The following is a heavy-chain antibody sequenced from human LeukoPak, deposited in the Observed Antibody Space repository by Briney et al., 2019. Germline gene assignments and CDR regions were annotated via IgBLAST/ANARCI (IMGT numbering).Heavy chain of an antibody. V-gene: IGHV3-21*01. CDR1: GFTFSSYS. Sequence: GGSLRLSCAASGFTFSSYSMNWVRQAPAKGLEWVSSISSSSGYIYYADSLKGRFTISRDNAKNLLFLQMSSLRAEDTAVYYCVREVVAATAYDYWGQGTLVSVSS. CDR2: ISSSSGYI. J-gene: IGHJ4*02. D-gene: IGHD2-15*01. CDR3: VREVVAATAYDY.